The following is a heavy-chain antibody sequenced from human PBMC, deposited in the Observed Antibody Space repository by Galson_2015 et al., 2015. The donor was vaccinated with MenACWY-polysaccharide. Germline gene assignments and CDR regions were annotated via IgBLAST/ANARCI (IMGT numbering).Heavy chain of an antibody. CDR2: IYTSGST. V-gene: IGHV4-4*07. CDR3: ARTRGRPRWFDP. Sequence: LSLTCTVSGGSIGSYYWSWIRQPAGKGLEWIGRIYTSGSTNYNPSLKSRVTMSVDPSKNQFSLKLSSVTAADTAVYYCARTRGRPRWFDPWGQGTLVTVSS. J-gene: IGHJ5*02. D-gene: IGHD3-16*01. CDR1: GGSIGSYY.